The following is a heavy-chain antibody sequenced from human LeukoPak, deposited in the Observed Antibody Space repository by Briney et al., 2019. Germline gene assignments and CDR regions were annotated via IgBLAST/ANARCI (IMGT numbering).Heavy chain of an antibody. D-gene: IGHD4-23*01. CDR2: INHSGST. CDR1: GGSFSGYY. V-gene: IGHV4-34*01. CDR3: ARVSGGNLLDY. Sequence: PSETLSLTCAVYGGSFSGYYWSWIRQPPGKGLEWIGEINHSGSTNYNPSLKSRVTISVDTSKNQFSLKLSSVTAADTAVYCCARVSGGNLLDYWGQGTLVTVSS. J-gene: IGHJ4*02.